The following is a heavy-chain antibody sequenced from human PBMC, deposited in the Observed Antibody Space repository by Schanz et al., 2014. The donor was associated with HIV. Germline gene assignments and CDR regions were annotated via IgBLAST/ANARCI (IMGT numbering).Heavy chain of an antibody. CDR3: ARSLWFGEIGEAGYGLDV. CDR1: GFIFSRYA. V-gene: IGHV3-33*01. Sequence: QVQLVESGGCVVQPGRSLRLSCAASGFIFSRYAMHWVRQAPGKGLEWVAVIWYDGSKEYYEDSVKGRFTISRDNSNKTLFLQTNSLRAEDTAVYYCARSLWFGEIGEAGYGLDVWGQGTTVTVSS. J-gene: IGHJ6*02. CDR2: IWYDGSKE. D-gene: IGHD3-10*01.